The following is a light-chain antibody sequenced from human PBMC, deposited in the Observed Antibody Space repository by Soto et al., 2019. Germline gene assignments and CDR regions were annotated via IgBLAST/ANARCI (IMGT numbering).Light chain of an antibody. Sequence: QSALTQPPSASGSPGQSVTISCTGSKSDIGIYDFVSWYQHHPGKAPRLIIYEVVQLPSGVPDRFSGSKSGNTASLTVSGLQAADEADYFCKSYAGSNTYVFGTGTKLTVL. V-gene: IGLV2-8*01. CDR3: KSYAGSNTYV. CDR1: KSDIGIYDF. J-gene: IGLJ1*01. CDR2: EVV.